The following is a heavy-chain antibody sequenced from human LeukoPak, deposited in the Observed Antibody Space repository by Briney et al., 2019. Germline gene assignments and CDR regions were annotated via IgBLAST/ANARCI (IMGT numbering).Heavy chain of an antibody. CDR2: ISYDGSNK. D-gene: IGHD2-15*01. CDR1: GFTFSSYA. CDR3: ARDRSAGVVVVAAMYY. V-gene: IGHV3-30-3*01. Sequence: PGGSLRLSCAASGFTFSSYAMHWVRQAPGKGLEWVAVISYDGSNKYYADSVKGRFTISRDNSKNTLYLQMNSLRAEDTAVYYCARDRSAGVVVVAAMYYWGQGTLVTVSS. J-gene: IGHJ4*02.